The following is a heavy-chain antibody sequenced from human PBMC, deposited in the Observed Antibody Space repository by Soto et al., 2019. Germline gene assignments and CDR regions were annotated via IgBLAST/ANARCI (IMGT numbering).Heavy chain of an antibody. CDR1: GGTFSSYA. CDR3: ASSWNYAGTMVRGVIPFDY. Sequence: QVQLVQSGAEVKKPGSSVKVSCKASGGTFSSYAISWVRQAPGQGLEWMGGIIPIFGTANYAQKFQGRVTITADESTSTAYMEQSSLKSEDTAVYYCASSWNYAGTMVRGVIPFDYWGQGTLVTVSS. D-gene: IGHD3-10*01. V-gene: IGHV1-69*01. CDR2: IIPIFGTA. J-gene: IGHJ4*02.